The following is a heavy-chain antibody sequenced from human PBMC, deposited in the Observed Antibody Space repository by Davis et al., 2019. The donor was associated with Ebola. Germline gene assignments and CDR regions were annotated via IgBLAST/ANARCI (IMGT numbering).Heavy chain of an antibody. J-gene: IGHJ6*01. Sequence: GESLKISCAASGFSFSEFAMHWVRQAPGKGLDWVAVISYDGINNYLADSVQGRFTISRDNSKRNLFLQMDSLRPEDTAVYYCARGAPPKLYYYGMDVWGQGTTVTVSS. CDR2: ISYDGINN. CDR3: ARGAPPKLYYYGMDV. CDR1: GFSFSEFA. V-gene: IGHV3-30*03.